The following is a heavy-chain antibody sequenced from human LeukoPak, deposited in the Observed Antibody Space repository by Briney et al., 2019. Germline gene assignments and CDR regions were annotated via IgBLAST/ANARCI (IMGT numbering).Heavy chain of an antibody. J-gene: IGHJ4*02. CDR2: ISGSGGST. Sequence: GGSLRLSCAASGFTFKNYALSWVRQAPGKGLEWVSGISGSGGSTYYADSVKAGFTISRDNSKNTLYLQMNSLRAEGTAVYYCAKGSVSVVVPAVIPYYWGQGTLVTVSS. D-gene: IGHD2-2*01. CDR3: AKGSVSVVVPAVIPYY. CDR1: GFTFKNYA. V-gene: IGHV3-23*01.